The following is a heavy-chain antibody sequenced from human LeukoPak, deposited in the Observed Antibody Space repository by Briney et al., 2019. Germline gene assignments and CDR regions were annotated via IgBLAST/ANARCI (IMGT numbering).Heavy chain of an antibody. CDR1: GGSVSSGSYY. J-gene: IGHJ6*02. CDR3: ARDVLSISNYYYYGMDV. Sequence: SETLSLTCTVSGGSVSSGSYYWSWIRQPPGKGLEWIGYIYYSGSTNYNPSLKSRVTISVDTSKNQFSLKLSSVTAADTAVYYCARDVLSISNYYYYGMDVWGQGTTVTVSS. V-gene: IGHV4-61*01. CDR2: IYYSGST. D-gene: IGHD3-10*02.